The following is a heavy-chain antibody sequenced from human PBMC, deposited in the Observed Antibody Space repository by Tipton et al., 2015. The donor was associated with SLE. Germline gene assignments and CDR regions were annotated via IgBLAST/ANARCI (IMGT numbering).Heavy chain of an antibody. V-gene: IGHV5-51*03. CDR3: AKGKSGSYRDVFNI. J-gene: IGHJ3*02. CDR1: GFTFTSYW. D-gene: IGHD3-10*01. Sequence: VQLVQSGAGVKKPGESLKISCKGSGFTFTSYWIGWVRQLPGKGLEWMGIIYPGDSDTRYSLSFQGQVTISADKSITTAYLQWSSLKASDTAMYYCAKGKSGSYRDVFNIWGQGTMVTVSS. CDR2: IYPGDSDT.